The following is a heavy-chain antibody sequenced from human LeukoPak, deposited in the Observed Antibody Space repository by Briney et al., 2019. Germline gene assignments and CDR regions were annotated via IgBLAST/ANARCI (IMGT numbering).Heavy chain of an antibody. D-gene: IGHD3-16*01. Sequence: GGSLRLPCTASDFTFADYYMSWVRQAPGKGLEWVSHISSTGSTIYYADSVKGRFTISRDNTKNLVFLQMNSLRAEDTAVYFCARERTTFITFMRVNYYMDVWGKGTTVTVSS. CDR2: ISSTGSTI. CDR3: ARERTTFITFMRVNYYMDV. CDR1: DFTFADYY. V-gene: IGHV3-11*04. J-gene: IGHJ6*03.